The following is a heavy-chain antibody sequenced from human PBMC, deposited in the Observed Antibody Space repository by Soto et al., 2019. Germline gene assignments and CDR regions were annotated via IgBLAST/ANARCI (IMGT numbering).Heavy chain of an antibody. CDR2: ISYDGSNK. CDR1: GFTFSSYG. D-gene: IGHD6-19*01. CDR3: AKDTEMAVTPVDY. V-gene: IGHV3-30*18. J-gene: IGHJ4*02. Sequence: QVQLVESGGGVVQPGRSLRLSCAASGFTFSSYGMHWVRQAPGKGLEWVAVISYDGSNKYYADSVKGRFTISRDNSKNTLYLQMNSLRAEDTAVYYCAKDTEMAVTPVDYWGQGTLVTVSS.